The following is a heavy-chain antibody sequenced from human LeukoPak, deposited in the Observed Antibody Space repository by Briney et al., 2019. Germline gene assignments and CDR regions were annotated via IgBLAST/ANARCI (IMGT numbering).Heavy chain of an antibody. CDR1: GGSMSSSSYY. D-gene: IGHD3-22*01. CDR3: ATHYSRGYPYYFDY. V-gene: IGHV4-39*01. Sequence: SETLSLTCTVSGGSMSSSSYYWGWIRQPPGKGLEWIGSIYYSGSTYYNPSLKSRVTISVDTSKNQFSLKLSSVTAADTAVYYCATHYSRGYPYYFDYWGQGTLVTVSS. CDR2: IYYSGST. J-gene: IGHJ4*02.